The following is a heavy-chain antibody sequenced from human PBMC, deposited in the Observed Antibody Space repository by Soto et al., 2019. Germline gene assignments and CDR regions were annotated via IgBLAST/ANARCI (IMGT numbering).Heavy chain of an antibody. CDR2: INPSGGST. V-gene: IGHV1-46*01. CDR1: GYTFTSYY. D-gene: IGHD4-4*01. J-gene: IGHJ6*02. CDR3: ASSQYSNYYYYYGMDV. Sequence: GASVKVSCKASGYTFTSYYMHWVRQAPGQGLEWMGIINPSGGSTSYAQKFQGRVTMTRDTSTSTAYMELSSLRSEDTAVYYCASSQYSNYYYYYGMDVWGQGTTVTVSS.